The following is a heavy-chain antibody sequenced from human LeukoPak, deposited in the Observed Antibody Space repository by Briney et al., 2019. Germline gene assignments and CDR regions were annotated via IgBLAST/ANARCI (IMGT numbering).Heavy chain of an antibody. V-gene: IGHV3-21*01. CDR2: INPSSNYI. D-gene: IGHD3-22*01. CDR1: EFTFSSYS. Sequence: GGSLRLSCAASEFTFSSYSVNWVRQAPGKGLEWVSSINPSSNYIYYTDSVKGRFTISRDNAKNSLYLQMNGLRAEDTAIYYCARGHDSNSGFDPWGQGTLVTVSS. J-gene: IGHJ5*02. CDR3: ARGHDSNSGFDP.